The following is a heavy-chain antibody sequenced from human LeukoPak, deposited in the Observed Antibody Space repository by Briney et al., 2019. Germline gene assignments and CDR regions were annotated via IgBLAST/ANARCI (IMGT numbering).Heavy chain of an antibody. CDR2: INPSGGST. CDR1: GYTFTSYY. J-gene: IGHJ4*02. D-gene: IGHD3-3*01. V-gene: IGHV1-46*01. CDR3: ARDQRFYDFWSGYYGGDFNY. Sequence: ASVKVSCKASGYTFTSYYMHWVRQAPGQGLEWMGIINPSGGSTSYAQKFQGRVTMTRDTSTSTVYMELSSLRSEDTAVYYCARDQRFYDFWSGYYGGDFNYWGQRTLVTVSS.